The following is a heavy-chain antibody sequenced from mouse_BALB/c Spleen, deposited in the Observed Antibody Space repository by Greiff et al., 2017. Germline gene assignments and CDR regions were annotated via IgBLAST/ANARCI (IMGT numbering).Heavy chain of an antibody. J-gene: IGHJ4*01. CDR2: IRSKSNNYAT. V-gene: IGHV10-1*02. D-gene: IGHD2-1*01. CDR3: VRRWGNYVGYAMDY. Sequence: DVKLVESGGGLVQPKGSLKLSCAASGFTFNTYAMNWVRQAPGKGLEWVARIRSKSNNYATYYADSVKDRFTISRDDSQSMLYLQMNNLKTEDTAMYYCVRRWGNYVGYAMDYWGQGTSVTVSS. CDR1: GFTFNTYA.